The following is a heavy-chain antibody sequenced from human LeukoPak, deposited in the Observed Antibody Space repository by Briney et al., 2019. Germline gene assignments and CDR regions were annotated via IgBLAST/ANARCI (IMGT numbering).Heavy chain of an antibody. J-gene: IGHJ5*02. CDR1: GFTFSNAW. CDR2: INHSGST. Sequence: PGGSLRLSCAASGFTFSNAWMSWIRQPPGKGLEWIGEINHSGSTNYNPSLKSRVTISVDTSKNQFSLKLSSVTAADTAVYYCARVGSGWYFGNWFDPWGQGTLVTVSS. D-gene: IGHD6-19*01. V-gene: IGHV4-34*01. CDR3: ARVGSGWYFGNWFDP.